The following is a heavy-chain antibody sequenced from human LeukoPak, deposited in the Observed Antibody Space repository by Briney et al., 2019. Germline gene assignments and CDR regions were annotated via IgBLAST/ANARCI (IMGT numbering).Heavy chain of an antibody. J-gene: IGHJ5*02. Sequence: ASVKVSCKAPGYTFSNYALNWVRQAPGQGLEWMGWINTDTGKPTYAQGFTGRFVFSLDTSVSTAYLQISSLQAADTAVYYCARFPHPYCSSAGCPNWLDPWGQGTLVTVSS. CDR2: INTDTGKP. V-gene: IGHV7-4-1*02. CDR1: GYTFSNYA. D-gene: IGHD2-2*01. CDR3: ARFPHPYCSSAGCPNWLDP.